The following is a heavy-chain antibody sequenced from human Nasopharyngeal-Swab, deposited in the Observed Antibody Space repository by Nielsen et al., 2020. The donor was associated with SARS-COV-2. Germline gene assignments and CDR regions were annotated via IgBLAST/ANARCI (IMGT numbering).Heavy chain of an antibody. V-gene: IGHV3-53*01. CDR1: GFTVSSNY. Sequence: GESLKISCAASGFTVSSNYMSWVRQAPGKGLEWVSVIYSGGFTYYADSVKGRFTISRDNSKNTLYLQMNSLRAEDTAVYYCARDGPEFLGGFDYWGQGTLVTVSS. D-gene: IGHD2/OR15-2a*01. CDR2: IYSGGFT. J-gene: IGHJ4*02. CDR3: ARDGPEFLGGFDY.